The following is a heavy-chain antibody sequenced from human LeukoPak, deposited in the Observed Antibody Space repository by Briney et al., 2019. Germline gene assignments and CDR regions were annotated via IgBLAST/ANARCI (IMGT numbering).Heavy chain of an antibody. J-gene: IGHJ4*02. CDR2: ISSSSSSTI. D-gene: IGHD3-3*01. CDR3: ARDSFYYDFWSGLAAPLDY. CDR1: GFTFSSYS. V-gene: IGHV3-48*01. Sequence: GGSLRLSCAASGFTFSSYSMNWVRQAPGKGLEWVSYISSSSSSTIYYADSVKGRFTISRDNAKNPLYLQMNSLRAEDTAVYYCARDSFYYDFWSGLAAPLDYWGQGTLVTVSS.